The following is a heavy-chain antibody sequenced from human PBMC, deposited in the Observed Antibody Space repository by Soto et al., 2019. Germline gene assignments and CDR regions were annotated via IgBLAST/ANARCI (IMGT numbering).Heavy chain of an antibody. CDR2: IFSNDEK. CDR3: VGIAHPAGSFIDY. V-gene: IGHV2-26*01. CDR1: GFSLSNARMG. D-gene: IGHD6-19*01. Sequence: QVTLKESGPVLVNPTETLTLTCTVSGFSLSNARMGVSWIRQPPGKALEWLAHIFSNDEKSYSTSLKSRLTISKDTSKSQVVLTMTNMDPVDTATYYCVGIAHPAGSFIDYWGQGTLVTVSS. J-gene: IGHJ4*02.